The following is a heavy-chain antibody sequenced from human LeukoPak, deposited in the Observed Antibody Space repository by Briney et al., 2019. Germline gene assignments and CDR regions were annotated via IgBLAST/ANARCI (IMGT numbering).Heavy chain of an antibody. Sequence: GGSLRLSCAASGFTFSSYEMNWVRQAPGKGLEWVSYSSSGDTIHYADSVKGRFTISRDNAKNSLYLQMNSLRAEDTAVYYCARDGGTRLKYSYGYGDYWGQGTLVTVSS. CDR2: SSSGDTI. D-gene: IGHD5-18*01. J-gene: IGHJ4*02. CDR1: GFTFSSYE. CDR3: ARDGGTRLKYSYGYGDY. V-gene: IGHV3-48*03.